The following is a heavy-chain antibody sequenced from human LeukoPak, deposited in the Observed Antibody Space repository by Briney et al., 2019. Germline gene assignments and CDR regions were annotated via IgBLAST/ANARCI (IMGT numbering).Heavy chain of an antibody. D-gene: IGHD3-9*01. CDR1: GGSINNYY. CDR2: IYASGST. Sequence: PSETLSLTCTVSGGSINNYYWNWIRQPAGKGLEWIGRIYASGSTNYNPSLKSRVTMSVDTSKNQFSLKLNSVTAADTAVYYCARAASDYDILTGYSHTRFDYWGQGTLVTVSS. V-gene: IGHV4-4*07. J-gene: IGHJ4*02. CDR3: ARAASDYDILTGYSHTRFDY.